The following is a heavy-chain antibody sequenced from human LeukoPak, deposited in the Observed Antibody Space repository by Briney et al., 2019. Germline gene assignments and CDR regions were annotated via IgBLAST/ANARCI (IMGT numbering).Heavy chain of an antibody. CDR1: GFTFSRYS. CDR3: ARNGGGDAFDI. D-gene: IGHD2-8*01. J-gene: IGHJ3*02. V-gene: IGHV3-48*01. Sequence: PGGSLRLSCAASGFTFSRYSMNWVRQAPGKGLEWVSYISSSSSTIYYADSVKGRFTISRDNAKNSLYLQMNSLRAEDTAVYYCARNGGGDAFDIWGQGTMVTVSS. CDR2: ISSSSSTI.